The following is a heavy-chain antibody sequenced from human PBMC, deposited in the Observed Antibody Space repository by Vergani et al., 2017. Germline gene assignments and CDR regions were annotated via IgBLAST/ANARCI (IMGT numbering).Heavy chain of an antibody. CDR2: IYYSGST. J-gene: IGHJ4*02. V-gene: IGHV4-59*01. CDR1: GGSISSYY. Sequence: QVQLQESGPGLVKPSETLSLTCTVSGGSISSYYWSWIRQPPGKGLEWIGYIYYSGSTNYNPSLKSRVTISVDTSKNQFSLKLSSVTAADTAVHYCARGGYSSDLGLFDYWSQGTLVTVSS. CDR3: ARGGYSSDLGLFDY. D-gene: IGHD5-18*01.